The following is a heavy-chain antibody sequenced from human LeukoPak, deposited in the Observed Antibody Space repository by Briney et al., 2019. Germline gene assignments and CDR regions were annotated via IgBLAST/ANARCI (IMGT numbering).Heavy chain of an antibody. CDR3: ARDRNSRGRGLDY. CDR1: GGSFSGYY. J-gene: IGHJ4*02. Sequence: SETLSLTCAVYGGSFSGYYWSWIRQPPGKGLEWIGGINHSGSTNYNPSLKSRVTISVDTSKNQFSLKLSSVTAADTAVYYCARDRNSRGRGLDYWGQGTLVTVSS. D-gene: IGHD4-23*01. CDR2: INHSGST. V-gene: IGHV4-34*01.